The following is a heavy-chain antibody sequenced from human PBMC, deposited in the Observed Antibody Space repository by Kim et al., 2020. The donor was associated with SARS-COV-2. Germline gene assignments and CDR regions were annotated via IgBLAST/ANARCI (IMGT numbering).Heavy chain of an antibody. D-gene: IGHD7-27*01. Sequence: SETLSLTCTVSGGSISSYYWSWIRQPPGKGLEGIGYIYYSGSSNHNNSLKSRVTISVDTSKNKFSLKLSSATAEDTSVYYCARDRTGDWECDLWGRGSLV. CDR2: IYYSGSS. V-gene: IGHV4-59*01. J-gene: IGHJ2*01. CDR3: ARDRTGDWECDL. CDR1: GGSISSYY.